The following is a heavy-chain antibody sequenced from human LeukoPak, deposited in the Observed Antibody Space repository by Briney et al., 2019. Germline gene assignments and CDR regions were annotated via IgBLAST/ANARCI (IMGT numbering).Heavy chain of an antibody. D-gene: IGHD2-15*01. CDR1: GGSISSYY. Sequence: SETLSLTCTVSGGSISSYYWSWIRQPPGKGLEWIGYIYYSGSTNYNPSLKSRVTISVDTSKNQFSLKLSSVTAADTAVYYCARGELLTYWGQGTLVTVSS. V-gene: IGHV4-59*12. J-gene: IGHJ4*02. CDR2: IYYSGST. CDR3: ARGELLTY.